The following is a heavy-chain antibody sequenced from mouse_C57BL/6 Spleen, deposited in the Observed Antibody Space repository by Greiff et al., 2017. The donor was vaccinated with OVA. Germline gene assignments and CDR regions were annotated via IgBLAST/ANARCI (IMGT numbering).Heavy chain of an antibody. V-gene: IGHV5-4*03. J-gene: IGHJ3*01. CDR3: ARDDYDEAWFGY. CDR2: ISDGGSYT. CDR1: GFTFSSYA. Sequence: EVKLMESGGGLVKPGGSLKLSCAASGFTFSSYAMSWVRQTPDKRLEWVATISDGGSYTYYPDNVQGRFTLSRDTAKNNLYMQMSHLKSADTAMYCCARDDYDEAWFGYWGQGTMVTVSA. D-gene: IGHD2-4*01.